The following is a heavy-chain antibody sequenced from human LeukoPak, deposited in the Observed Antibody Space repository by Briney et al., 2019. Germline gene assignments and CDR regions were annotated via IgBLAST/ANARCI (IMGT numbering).Heavy chain of an antibody. CDR3: ARACAGGGSCGWAFGI. CDR1: GFTVSSNY. CDR2: IYSGGST. D-gene: IGHD2-15*01. Sequence: GGSLRLSCAASGFTVSSNYMSWVRQAPGKGLEWVSVIYSGGSTYYAASVKGRFTISRDNSKNTLYLQMNSLRAEDTAVYYCARACAGGGSCGWAFGIWGQGTMVTVSS. J-gene: IGHJ3*02. V-gene: IGHV3-66*01.